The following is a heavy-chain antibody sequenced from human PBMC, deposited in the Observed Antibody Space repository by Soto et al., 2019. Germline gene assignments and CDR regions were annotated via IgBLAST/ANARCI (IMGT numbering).Heavy chain of an antibody. CDR2: ISGSGVGT. Sequence: EVQLLESGGGLVQPGGSLRLSCAASGFTFSTYTMSWVRQAPGKGLEWVSTISGSGVGTYYADSVKGRFTISRDNSKNSLYLQMNSLRAEDTAVYYCAKWDSSGMGWFDPWGQGTLVTVSS. V-gene: IGHV3-23*01. J-gene: IGHJ5*02. CDR3: AKWDSSGMGWFDP. CDR1: GFTFSTYT. D-gene: IGHD6-19*01.